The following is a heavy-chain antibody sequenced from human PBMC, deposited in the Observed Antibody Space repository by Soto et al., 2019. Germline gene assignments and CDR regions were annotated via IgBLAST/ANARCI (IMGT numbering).Heavy chain of an antibody. CDR3: ARDSPYYYDSSGYNDYYGMDV. CDR2: IYYSGST. V-gene: IGHV4-59*01. Sequence: SETLSLTCTVSGGSISSYYWSWIRQPPGKGLEWIGYIYYSGSTNYNPSLKSRVTISVDTSKNQFSLKLSSVTAADTAVYYCARDSPYYYDSSGYNDYYGMDVWGQGTTVTVSS. J-gene: IGHJ6*02. D-gene: IGHD3-22*01. CDR1: GGSISSYY.